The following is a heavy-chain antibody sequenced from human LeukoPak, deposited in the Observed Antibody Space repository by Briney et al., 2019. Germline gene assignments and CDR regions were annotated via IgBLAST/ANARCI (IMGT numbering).Heavy chain of an antibody. J-gene: IGHJ6*04. CDR3: AELGITMIGGV. D-gene: IGHD3-10*02. CDR2: ISSSGSTI. CDR1: GFTFSTFA. Sequence: GGSLRLSCAASGFTFSTFAMNWVRQAPGKGLEWVSYISSSGSTIYYADSVKGRFTISRDNAKNSLYLQMNSLRAEDTAVYYCAELGITMIGGVWGKGTTVTISS. V-gene: IGHV3-48*03.